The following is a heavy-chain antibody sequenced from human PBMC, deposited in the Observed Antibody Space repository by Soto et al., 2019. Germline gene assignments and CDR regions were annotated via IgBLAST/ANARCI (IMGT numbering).Heavy chain of an antibody. V-gene: IGHV1-8*01. CDR3: ARGYSPTIAEAGGYGMDV. J-gene: IGHJ6*02. CDR2: MNPNSGNT. CDR1: GYTFTSYD. D-gene: IGHD6-13*01. Sequence: ASVKVSCKASGYTFTSYDINWVRQATGQGLEWMGWMNPNSGNTGYAQKFQGRVTMTRNTSISTAYMELSSLRSEDTAVYYCARGYSPTIAEAGGYGMDVWGQGTTVTVSS.